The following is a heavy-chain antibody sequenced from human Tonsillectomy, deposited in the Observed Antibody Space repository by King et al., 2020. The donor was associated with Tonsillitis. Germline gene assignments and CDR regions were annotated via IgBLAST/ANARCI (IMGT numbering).Heavy chain of an antibody. J-gene: IGHJ4*02. CDR2: INGDGSKT. CDR3: VREEYISTSCDY. CDR1: GFTFSSYW. D-gene: IGHD6-6*01. V-gene: IGHV3-74*01. Sequence: DVQLVESGGGLVQPGGSLRLSCAASGFTFSSYWMHGVRQAPGKGLVWVSNINGDGSKTRYADSVKGRFTIARDNAKNTVFLQMDSLRAEDTAVYYCVREEYISTSCDYWGQGNLVTVSS.